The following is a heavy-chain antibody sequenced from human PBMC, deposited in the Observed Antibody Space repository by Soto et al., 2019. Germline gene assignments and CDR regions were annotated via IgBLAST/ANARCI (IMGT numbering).Heavy chain of an antibody. CDR2: IYYSGST. J-gene: IGHJ3*02. V-gene: IGHV4-61*08. D-gene: IGHD3-16*01. CDR1: GGSISSGDYY. CDR3: ARFGHNAFDI. Sequence: SETLSLTCTVSGGSISSGDYYWSWIRQPPGKGLEWIGYIYYSGSTNYNPSLKSRVTISVDTSKNQFSLKLSSVTAADTAVYYCARFGHNAFDIWGQGTIVTVSS.